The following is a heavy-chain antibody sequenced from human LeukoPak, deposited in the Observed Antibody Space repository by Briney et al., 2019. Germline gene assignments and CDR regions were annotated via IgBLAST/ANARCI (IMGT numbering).Heavy chain of an antibody. CDR1: GFTFDDYG. V-gene: IGHV3-21*01. D-gene: IGHD6-19*01. CDR2: ISSSSSYI. CDR3: ARTYSSGWYIDY. Sequence: GGSLRLPCAASGFTFDDYGMSWVRQAPGKGLEWVSSISSSSSYIYYADSVKGRFTISRDNAKNSLYLQMNSLRAEDTAVYYCARTYSSGWYIDYWGQGTLVTVSS. J-gene: IGHJ4*02.